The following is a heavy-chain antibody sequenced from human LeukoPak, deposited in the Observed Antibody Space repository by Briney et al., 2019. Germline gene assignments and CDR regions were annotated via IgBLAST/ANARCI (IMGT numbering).Heavy chain of an antibody. V-gene: IGHV1-69*01. D-gene: IGHD3-22*01. CDR1: GGSFSRYA. CDR2: IIPVFGTA. J-gene: IGHJ4*02. CDR3: ARGSGETGGYYYVY. Sequence: SVKVSCKASGGSFSRYAISWVRQAPGQGLEWMGGIIPVFGTANYAQKFQGRVTITADESTRTAYMELRTLRSEDTAIYYCARGSGETGGYYYVYWGRGTPVTVSS.